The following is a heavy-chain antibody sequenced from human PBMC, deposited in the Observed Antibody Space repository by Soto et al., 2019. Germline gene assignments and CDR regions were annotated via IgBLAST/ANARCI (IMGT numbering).Heavy chain of an antibody. D-gene: IGHD3-22*01. Sequence: LRLSCAASGFTFSSYAMSWVRQAPGKGLEWGSAISGSGGSTYYADSVKGRFTISRDNSKNTLYRQMNSLRAEDTAVYYWSKVLAGWLSRRSGFDIWGQGIMVTVSS. CDR2: ISGSGGST. CDR1: GFTFSSYA. J-gene: IGHJ3*02. V-gene: IGHV3-23*01. CDR3: SKVLAGWLSRRSGFDI.